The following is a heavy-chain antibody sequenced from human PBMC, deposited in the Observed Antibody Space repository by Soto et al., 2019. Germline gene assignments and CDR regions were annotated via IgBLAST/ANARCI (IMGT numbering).Heavy chain of an antibody. D-gene: IGHD6-6*01. CDR2: ISSSSSYI. CDR3: ARDTRRLSIAEPGY. J-gene: IGHJ4*02. CDR1: GFTFSSYS. Sequence: GGSLRLSCAASGFTFSSYSMNWVRQAPGKGLEWVSSISSSSSYIYYADSVKGRFTISRDNAKNSLYLQMNSLRAEDTAVYYCARDTRRLSIAEPGYWGQGTLVTVSS. V-gene: IGHV3-21*01.